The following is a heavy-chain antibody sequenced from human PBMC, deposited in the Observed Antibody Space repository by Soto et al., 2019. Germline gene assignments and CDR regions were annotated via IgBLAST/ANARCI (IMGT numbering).Heavy chain of an antibody. V-gene: IGHV1-18*01. J-gene: IGHJ6*03. Sequence: GASVKVSCKASGYTFTSYGISWVRQAPGPGLEWMGWISAYNGNTNYAQKLQGRVTMTTDTSTSTAYMELRSLRSDDTAVYYCARDLYDILTGYYYYMDVWGKGTTVTVSS. D-gene: IGHD3-9*01. CDR1: GYTFTSYG. CDR3: ARDLYDILTGYYYYMDV. CDR2: ISAYNGNT.